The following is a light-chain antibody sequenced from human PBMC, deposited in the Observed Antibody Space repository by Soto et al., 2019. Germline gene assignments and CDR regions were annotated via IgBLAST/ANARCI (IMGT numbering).Light chain of an antibody. J-gene: IGKJ5*01. V-gene: IGKV1-33*01. CDR2: DAS. Sequence: DIQMTQSASSLSASVGDGVSIXCQASQKLYNDFFWSQQKTWRARKPLIYDASNLEAGVTSRFRGSGCGKDFIFTISRLQPEDMATYYCQQYENLPTFGQGTRLEIK. CDR1: QKLYND. CDR3: QQYENLPT.